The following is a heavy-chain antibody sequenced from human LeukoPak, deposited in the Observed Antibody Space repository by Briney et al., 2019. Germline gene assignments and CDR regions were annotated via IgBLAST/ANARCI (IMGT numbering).Heavy chain of an antibody. CDR2: IYYSGST. CDR1: GGSISSSSYY. CDR3: ASETTDIVVVPATLRNYYFDY. J-gene: IGHJ4*02. V-gene: IGHV4-39*07. D-gene: IGHD2-2*01. Sequence: PSETLSLTCTVSGGSISSSSYYWGWLRQPPGTGLEWIGSIYYSGSTYYNPSLKSRVTISVDTSKNPFSLKLSSVTAADTAVYYCASETTDIVVVPATLRNYYFDYWGQGTLVTVSS.